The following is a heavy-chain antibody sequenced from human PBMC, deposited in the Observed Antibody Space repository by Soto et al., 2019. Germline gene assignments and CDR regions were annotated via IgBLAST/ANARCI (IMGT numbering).Heavy chain of an antibody. Sequence: EVQLLESGGGLVQPGGSLRLSCAASGFTFSSYAMTWVRQAPGKGLEWVSALSGSGVSTYYADSVKGGFTISRDNSQNPLFRQINSWGAGDRALFYLRKGGGSKDYYDTSGYYLYYYYAMDVWGQGTTVTVSS. D-gene: IGHD3-22*01. J-gene: IGHJ6*02. CDR1: GFTFSSYA. CDR3: RKGGGSKDYYDTSGYYLYYYYAMDV. CDR2: LSGSGVST. V-gene: IGHV3-23*01.